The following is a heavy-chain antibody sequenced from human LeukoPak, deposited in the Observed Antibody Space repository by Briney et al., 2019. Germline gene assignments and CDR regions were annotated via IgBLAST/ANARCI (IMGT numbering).Heavy chain of an antibody. V-gene: IGHV3-23*01. D-gene: IGHD5-24*01. Sequence: GGSLRLSCAASGFTFSSYAMSWVRQAPGKGLEWVSAISGSGGSTYYADSVKGRFTISRDNSKNTLYLQMNSLRAEDTAVYYCAGFQMVGYYYYGMDVWGQGTTVTVSS. CDR1: GFTFSSYA. CDR2: ISGSGGST. J-gene: IGHJ6*02. CDR3: AGFQMVGYYYYGMDV.